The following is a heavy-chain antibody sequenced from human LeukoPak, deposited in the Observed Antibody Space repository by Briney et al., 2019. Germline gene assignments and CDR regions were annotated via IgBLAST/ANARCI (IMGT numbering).Heavy chain of an antibody. CDR2: ISSSSSYI. D-gene: IGHD3-22*01. CDR3: ARDYRSSGYYDY. Sequence: GGSLRLSCAASGFIFSSYSMNWVRQAPGKGLEWVSSISSSSSYIYYADSVKGRFTISRDNAKNSLYLQMNSLRAEDTAVYYCARDYRSSGYYDYWGQGTLVTVSS. J-gene: IGHJ4*02. V-gene: IGHV3-21*01. CDR1: GFIFSSYS.